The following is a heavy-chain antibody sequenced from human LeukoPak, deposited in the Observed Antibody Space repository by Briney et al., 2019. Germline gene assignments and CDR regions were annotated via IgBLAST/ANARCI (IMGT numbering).Heavy chain of an antibody. CDR2: INSNIGVT. CDR1: GYTFSDHH. V-gene: IGHV1-2*02. D-gene: IGHD3-22*01. Sequence: ASVKVSCKASGYTFSDHHIHWLRQAPGQGLEWLGWINSNIGVTHYAQKFQGRVTMTRDPSITPAYMELSRLQSDDTAVYYCAKDLQSSYDYDTSGYYFVGYFFYMDVWGKGTTVTVSS. CDR3: AKDLQSSYDYDTSGYYFVGYFFYMDV. J-gene: IGHJ6*03.